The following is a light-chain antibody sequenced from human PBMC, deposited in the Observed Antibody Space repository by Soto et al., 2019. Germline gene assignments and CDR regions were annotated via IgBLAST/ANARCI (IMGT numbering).Light chain of an antibody. CDR3: QSYDSSLSGVV. Sequence: QSVLTQPPSVSGAPGQRVTISCTGSSPNIGAGYDVHWYQQLPGTAPKLLIYGNSNRPSGVPDRFSGSESGTSASLAITGLQAEDEADYYCQSYDSSLSGVVFGGGTKLTVL. CDR1: SPNIGAGYD. J-gene: IGLJ2*01. V-gene: IGLV1-40*01. CDR2: GNS.